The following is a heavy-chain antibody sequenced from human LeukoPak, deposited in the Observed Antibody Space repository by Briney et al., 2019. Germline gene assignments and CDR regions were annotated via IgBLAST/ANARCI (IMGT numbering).Heavy chain of an antibody. CDR3: ATLYDFWSGYPYDY. J-gene: IGHJ4*02. D-gene: IGHD3-3*01. CDR2: INHSGST. V-gene: IGHV4-34*01. CDR1: GGSISSYY. Sequence: PSETLSLTCTVSGGSISSYYWSWIRQPPGKGLEWIGEINHSGSTNYNPSLKSRVTISVDTSKNQFSLKLSSVTAADTAVYYCATLYDFWSGYPYDYWGQGTLVTVSS.